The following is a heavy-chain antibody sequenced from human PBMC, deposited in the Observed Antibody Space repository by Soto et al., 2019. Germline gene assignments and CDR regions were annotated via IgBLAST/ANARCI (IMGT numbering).Heavy chain of an antibody. Sequence: QVQLQESGPGLVKPSETLSLTCTFSGGSMSSYYWTWIRQPPGKGLEWIGYVYYSSGSTNYNPSPMSRVRISVETIKKQFYLNLTSVTAVDTAVYYGARGTTYYRQIDCWGKGTLVTVSS. CDR1: GGSMSSYY. V-gene: IGHV4-59*01. D-gene: IGHD4-4*01. J-gene: IGHJ4*02. CDR3: ARGTTYYRQIDC. CDR2: VYYSSGST.